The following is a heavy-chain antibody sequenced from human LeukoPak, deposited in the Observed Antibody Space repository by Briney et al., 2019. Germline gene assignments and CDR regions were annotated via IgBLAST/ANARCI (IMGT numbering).Heavy chain of an antibody. CDR2: FDPEDGET. V-gene: IGHV1-24*01. CDR3: ATDRVAAAGTAGEMVY. J-gene: IGHJ4*02. CDR1: GYTLTELS. Sequence: ASVQVSCKVSGYTLTELSMHWVRQAPGKGLEWMGGFDPEDGETIYAQKFQGRVTMTEDTSTDTAYMELSSLRSEDTAVYYCATDRVAAAGTAGEMVYWGQGTLVTVSS. D-gene: IGHD6-13*01.